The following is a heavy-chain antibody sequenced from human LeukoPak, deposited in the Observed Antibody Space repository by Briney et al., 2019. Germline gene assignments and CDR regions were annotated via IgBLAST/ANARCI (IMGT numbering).Heavy chain of an antibody. Sequence: GPALLHPTQTLTLTCTFSGFSLSTSGVGVGWIRQPPVKALEWLALIYWNDDKRYSPSLKSRLTITKDTSKNQVVLTMTNMDPVDTATYYCARASIAARRSAWSLSSGYDAFDIWGQGTMVTVSS. V-gene: IGHV2-5*01. CDR1: GFSLSTSGVG. CDR3: ARASIAARRSAWSLSSGYDAFDI. J-gene: IGHJ3*02. D-gene: IGHD6-6*01. CDR2: IYWNDDK.